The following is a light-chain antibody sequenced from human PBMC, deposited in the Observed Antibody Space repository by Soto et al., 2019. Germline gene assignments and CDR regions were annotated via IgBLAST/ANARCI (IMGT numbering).Light chain of an antibody. CDR2: DAS. V-gene: IGKV3-20*01. CDR1: QSVGNNY. CDR3: QQCATSPLT. J-gene: IGKJ1*01. Sequence: EIVLTQSPGTLSKSPGERVTLSCRASQSVGNNYVAWYQQKPGQAPRLLIHDASSRATGIPDRFSGSGSGTDFTLTISRLELEDFAMYFCQQCATSPLTFGQGTRVDIK.